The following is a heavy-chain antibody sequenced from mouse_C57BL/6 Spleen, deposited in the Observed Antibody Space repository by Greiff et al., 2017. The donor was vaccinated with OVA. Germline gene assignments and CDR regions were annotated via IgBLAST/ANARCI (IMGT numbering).Heavy chain of an antibody. V-gene: IGHV5-17*01. D-gene: IGHD2-12*01. CDR2: ISSGSSTI. Sequence: VQLKESGGGLVKPGGSLKLSCAASGFTFSDYGMHWVRQAPEKGLEWVAYISSGSSTIYYADTVKGRFTISRDNAKNTLFLQMTSLRSEDTAMYYCARPYYIYAMDYWGQGTSVTVSS. CDR3: ARPYYIYAMDY. CDR1: GFTFSDYG. J-gene: IGHJ4*01.